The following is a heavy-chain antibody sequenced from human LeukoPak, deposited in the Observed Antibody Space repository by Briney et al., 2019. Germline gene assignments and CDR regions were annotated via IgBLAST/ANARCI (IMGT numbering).Heavy chain of an antibody. CDR1: GFTFSSYA. D-gene: IGHD3-10*01. CDR3: ARDPPYYYGSGSYYRY. V-gene: IGHV3-23*01. Sequence: GGSLRLSCAASGFTFSSYAMSWVRQAPGKGLEWASAISGSGGSTYYADSVKGRFTISRDNSKNTLYLQMNSLRAEDTAVYYCARDPPYYYGSGSYYRYWGQGTLVTVSS. CDR2: ISGSGGST. J-gene: IGHJ4*02.